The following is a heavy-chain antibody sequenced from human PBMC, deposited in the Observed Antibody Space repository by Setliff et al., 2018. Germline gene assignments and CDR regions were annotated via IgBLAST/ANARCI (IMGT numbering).Heavy chain of an antibody. CDR3: ARTRGLDV. CDR1: GYIFTNYG. Sequence: ASAKVSCKASGYIFTNYGINWVRQAPGQGLEWMGWISGYDGNTKYAQKFQGRVALTTDTSTSTAYMELSSLRSEDTAVYYCARTRGLDVWGQGTTVTVSS. J-gene: IGHJ6*02. CDR2: ISGYDGNT. V-gene: IGHV1-18*01.